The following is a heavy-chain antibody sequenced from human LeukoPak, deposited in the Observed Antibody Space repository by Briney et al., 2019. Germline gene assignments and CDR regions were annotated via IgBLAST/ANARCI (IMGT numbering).Heavy chain of an antibody. V-gene: IGHV3-23*01. D-gene: IGHD3-9*01. CDR2: ISGSGGST. Sequence: AGGSLRLSCAASGFTFSSYAMSWVRQAPGKGLEWVSAISGSGGSTYYADSVKGRFTISRDNSKNMLYLQINSLRAEDTAVYYCAKGPYYDILTGYDYFDYWGQGTLVTVSS. CDR3: AKGPYYDILTGYDYFDY. CDR1: GFTFSSYA. J-gene: IGHJ4*02.